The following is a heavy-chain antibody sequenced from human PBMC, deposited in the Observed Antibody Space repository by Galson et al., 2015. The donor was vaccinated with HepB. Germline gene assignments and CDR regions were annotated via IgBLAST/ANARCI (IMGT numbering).Heavy chain of an antibody. CDR3: TGRIGTWRKFDY. D-gene: IGHD3-3*01. CDR2: ISSGGTI. J-gene: IGHJ4*02. Sequence: SLRLSCAASGFTFSDYAMSWVRQAPGKGLEWVSVISSGGTIYYADSVKGRFTISRDNSKNALFLQMNSLRAEDTAIYYCTGRIGTWRKFDYWGQGALVTVSS. CDR1: GFTFSDYA. V-gene: IGHV3-23*01.